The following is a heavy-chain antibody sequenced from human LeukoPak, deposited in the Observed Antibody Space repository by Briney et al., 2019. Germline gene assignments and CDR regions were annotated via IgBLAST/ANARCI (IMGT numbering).Heavy chain of an antibody. Sequence: GGSVKVSCKASGYTFTSYYMHWVRQAPGQGLERMGLINPSGGSTSYAQKFQGRVTMTRDTSTSRVYMELSSLTSEDTAVYYCHLSGVAVDVFDYWGQGTLVTVSS. CDR3: HLSGVAVDVFDY. CDR1: GYTFTSYY. J-gene: IGHJ4*02. V-gene: IGHV1-46*01. CDR2: INPSGGST. D-gene: IGHD6-19*01.